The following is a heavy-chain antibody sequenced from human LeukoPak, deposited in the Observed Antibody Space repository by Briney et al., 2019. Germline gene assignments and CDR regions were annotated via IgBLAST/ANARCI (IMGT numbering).Heavy chain of an antibody. Sequence: PGGSLRLSCAASAFTVSSYAMHWVRQAPGKGLEWVAVISYDGSNKYYADSVKGRFTISRDNSKNTLYLQMNSLRAEDTAVYYRARISTEQDFDYWGQGALVTVSS. J-gene: IGHJ4*02. CDR1: AFTVSSYA. V-gene: IGHV3-30-3*01. CDR2: ISYDGSNK. D-gene: IGHD1-14*01. CDR3: ARISTEQDFDY.